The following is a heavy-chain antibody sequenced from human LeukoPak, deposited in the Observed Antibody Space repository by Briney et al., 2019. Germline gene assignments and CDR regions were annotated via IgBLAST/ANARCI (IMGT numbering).Heavy chain of an antibody. V-gene: IGHV3-11*04. CDR3: ARGSITMIVVVINFDY. D-gene: IGHD3-22*01. Sequence: PGGSLRLSCAASGFTFSDYYMSWIRQAPGKGLEWVSYISSGSTIYYADSVKGRFTISRDNAKNSLYLQMNSLRAEDTAVYYCARGSITMIVVVINFDYWGQGTLVTVSS. CDR1: GFTFSDYY. J-gene: IGHJ4*02. CDR2: ISSGSTI.